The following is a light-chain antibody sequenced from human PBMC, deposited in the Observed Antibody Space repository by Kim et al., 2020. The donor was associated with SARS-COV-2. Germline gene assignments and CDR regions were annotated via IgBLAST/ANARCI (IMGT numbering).Light chain of an antibody. Sequence: DIQMTQSPSSLSASVGDRVTITCRTSEIINRYLNWYQQKPGKAPKLLIYAASTLQRGVPSRFSGSGSGTDFTLTISGLQPDDFATYYCQQTNSRPATFGQGTKVDIK. CDR3: QQTNSRPAT. V-gene: IGKV1-39*01. J-gene: IGKJ1*01. CDR2: AAS. CDR1: EIINRY.